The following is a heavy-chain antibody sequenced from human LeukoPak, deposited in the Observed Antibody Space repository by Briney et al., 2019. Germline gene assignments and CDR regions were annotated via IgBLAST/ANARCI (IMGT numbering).Heavy chain of an antibody. D-gene: IGHD3-10*01. CDR3: ARAFAMVRGGNYYYYMDV. J-gene: IGHJ6*03. Sequence: PSETLSLTCTVSGGSISSYYWSWIRQPAGKGLEWIGRIYTSGSTNYNPSLKSRVTISADKSKNQFSLKLSSVTAADTAVYYCARAFAMVRGGNYYYYMDVWGKGTTVTVSS. CDR2: IYTSGST. CDR1: GGSISSYY. V-gene: IGHV4-4*07.